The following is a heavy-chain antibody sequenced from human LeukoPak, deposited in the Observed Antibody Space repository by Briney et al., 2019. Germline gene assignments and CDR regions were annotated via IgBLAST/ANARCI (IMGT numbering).Heavy chain of an antibody. CDR3: ARVRKGGSTTGYWWFFDL. CDR1: GYTFINYG. V-gene: IGHV1-18*01. Sequence: GASVKVSCKASGYTFINYGINWVRQAPGQGLEWMGWISAYNGNTNYAQSLQGRVTVTTDTSTNTAYMELGSLRSDDTAVYYCARVRKGGSTTGYWWFFDLWGRGTPVTVSS. CDR2: ISAYNGNT. J-gene: IGHJ2*01. D-gene: IGHD4-17*01.